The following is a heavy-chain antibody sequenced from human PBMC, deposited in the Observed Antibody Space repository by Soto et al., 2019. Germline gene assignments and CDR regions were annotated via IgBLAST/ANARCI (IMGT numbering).Heavy chain of an antibody. CDR3: ARDPGYSYGPEYFQH. CDR1: GYPFTSYG. CDR2: ISTTNGNT. D-gene: IGHD5-18*01. Sequence: QVQLVQSGAEVKKPGASVKVSCKASGYPFTSYGIAGVRQAPGQGLEWMGWISTTNGNTNYAQKLQGRVTMTTDTSTSTAYMELRSLRSDDTAVYYCARDPGYSYGPEYFQHWGQGTLVTVSS. V-gene: IGHV1-18*01. J-gene: IGHJ1*01.